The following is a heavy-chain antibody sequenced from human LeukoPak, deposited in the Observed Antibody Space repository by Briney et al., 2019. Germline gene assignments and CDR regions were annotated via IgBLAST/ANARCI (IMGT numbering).Heavy chain of an antibody. V-gene: IGHV1-2*02. CDR2: INPNSGGT. CDR1: GYTFTGYY. CDR3: ERGGPIYYYYDSSGYYSH. J-gene: IGHJ4*02. Sequence: ASVKVSCKASGYTFTGYYMHWVRQAPGQGLEWMGWINPNSGGTNYAQKFQGRVTMTRDTSISTAYMELSRLRSDDTAVYYCERGGPIYYYYDSSGYYSHWGQGTLVTVSS. D-gene: IGHD3-22*01.